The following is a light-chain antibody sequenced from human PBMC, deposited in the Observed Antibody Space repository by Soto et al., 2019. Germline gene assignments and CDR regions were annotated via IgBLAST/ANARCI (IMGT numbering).Light chain of an antibody. CDR2: ENN. CDR3: QAYESSRSGYV. CDR1: SSNIGAVYE. Sequence: QSVLTQPPSVSEAPGQRVTISCTGSSSNIGAVYEAHWYQQVPGTAPKLLIYENNNRPSGVPDRFSGSKSGTSASLAITGRQAEDEAEYDCQAYESSRSGYVFGTGTKLTVL. V-gene: IGLV1-40*01. J-gene: IGLJ1*01.